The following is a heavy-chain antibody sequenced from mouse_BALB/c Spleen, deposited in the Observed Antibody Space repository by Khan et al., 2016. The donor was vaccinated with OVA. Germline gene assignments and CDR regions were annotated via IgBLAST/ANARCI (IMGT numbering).Heavy chain of an antibody. V-gene: IGHV3-2*02. D-gene: IGHD1-2*01. Sequence: EVQLRESGPGLVKPSQSLSLTCTVTAYSITSGYGWNWFRQFPGTKLEWLAYISYSGSTNSNPSLKSRIPITRDTSKNQFFLQLNSVTTEDTATYYCARTARIKYWGQGTTLTVSS. CDR2: ISYSGST. J-gene: IGHJ2*01. CDR3: ARTARIKY. CDR1: AYSITSGYG.